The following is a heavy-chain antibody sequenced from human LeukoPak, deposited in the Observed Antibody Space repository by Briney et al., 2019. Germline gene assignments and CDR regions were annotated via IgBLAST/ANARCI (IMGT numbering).Heavy chain of an antibody. CDR2: IYHSGST. D-gene: IGHD6-19*01. V-gene: IGHV4-38-2*02. CDR3: ARVYSSGWYYFDY. J-gene: IGHJ4*02. CDR1: GYSISSGYY. Sequence: SETLSLTCTVSGYSISSGYYWGWIRQPPGKGLEWIGSIYHSGSTYYNPSLKSRVTISVDASKNQFSLKLSSVTAADTAVYYCARVYSSGWYYFDYWGQGTLVTVSS.